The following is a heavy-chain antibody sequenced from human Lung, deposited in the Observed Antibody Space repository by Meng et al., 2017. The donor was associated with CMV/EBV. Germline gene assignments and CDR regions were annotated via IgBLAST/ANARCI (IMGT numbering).Heavy chain of an antibody. CDR2: TYFSSKWYH. V-gene: IGHV6-1*01. CDR3: AREGGSHIPFDF. CDR1: GDSVSSKSVA. D-gene: IGHD1-26*01. Sequence: QLHLQQSGPGRVKLSQTLPPTCAIPGDSVSSKSVAWNWIRQSPSRDLEWLGRTYFSSKWYHDYAISVKSRITIKPDTSKNQFSLQLNSVTPEDTAVYYCAREGGSHIPFDFWGQGTLVTVSS. J-gene: IGHJ4*02.